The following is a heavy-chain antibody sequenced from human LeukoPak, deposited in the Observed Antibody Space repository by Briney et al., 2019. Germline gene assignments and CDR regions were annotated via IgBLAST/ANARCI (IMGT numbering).Heavy chain of an antibody. Sequence: ASVKVSCKASRNSISNYAVSWVRQAPGQGFEWMGGIIPIFGTADYAQKFQGRVTITADQSTSTTYMALSSLKSEDAATYYYYYGLHFWGQGTTVSVSS. D-gene: IGHD3-16*01. CDR3: YYGLHF. V-gene: IGHV1-69*13. J-gene: IGHJ6*02. CDR2: IIPIFGTA. CDR1: RNSISNYA.